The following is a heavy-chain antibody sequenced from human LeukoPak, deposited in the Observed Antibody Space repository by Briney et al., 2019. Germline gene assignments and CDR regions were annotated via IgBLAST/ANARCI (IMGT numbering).Heavy chain of an antibody. CDR3: ARDSRDGYNYHFDL. D-gene: IGHD5-24*01. V-gene: IGHV1-18*01. CDR1: GYTFTSYG. J-gene: IGHJ2*01. CDR2: ISAYNGNT. Sequence: ASVKVSCKASGYTFTSYGISWVRQAPGQGLEWVGWISAYNGNTNYAQKLQGRVTMTTDTSTSTAYMELRSLRSDDTAVYYCARDSRDGYNYHFDLWGRGTLVTVSS.